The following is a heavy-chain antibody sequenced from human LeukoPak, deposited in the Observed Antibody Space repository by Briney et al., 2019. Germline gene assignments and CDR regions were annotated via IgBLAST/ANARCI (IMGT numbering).Heavy chain of an antibody. Sequence: PSETLSLTCTVSGGSISSYYWSWIRQPPGKGLEWIGYIYYSGSTNHNPSLKSRVTISVDTSKNQFSLKLSSVTAADTAVYYCARNSYGFFDYWGQGTLVTVSS. J-gene: IGHJ4*02. CDR3: ARNSYGFFDY. CDR1: GGSISSYY. D-gene: IGHD3-10*01. V-gene: IGHV4-59*01. CDR2: IYYSGST.